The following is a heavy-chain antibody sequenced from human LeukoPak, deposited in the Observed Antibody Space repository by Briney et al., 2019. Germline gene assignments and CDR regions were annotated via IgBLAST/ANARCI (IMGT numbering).Heavy chain of an antibody. CDR2: ISYDGSNK. J-gene: IGHJ4*02. D-gene: IGHD5-12*01. V-gene: IGHV3-30-3*01. Sequence: QSGGSLRLSCAASGFTFSSYAMHWVRQAPGKGLGWVEVISYDGSNKYYADSVKGRFTISRDNSKSTLYLQIDSLRAEDTAVYYGARDRAVATSHYFAYWGQGTLVTVSS. CDR1: GFTFSSYA. CDR3: ARDRAVATSHYFAY.